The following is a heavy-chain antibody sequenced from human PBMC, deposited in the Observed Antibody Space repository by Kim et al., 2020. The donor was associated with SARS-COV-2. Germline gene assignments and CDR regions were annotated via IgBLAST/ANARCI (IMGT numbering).Heavy chain of an antibody. CDR3: ARGGGGATPYFDY. J-gene: IGHJ4*02. V-gene: IGHV4-31*03. CDR2: IYYRGNT. D-gene: IGHD2-15*01. Sequence: SETLSLTCSVSGGAFVNGDHYWSWIRQHPGKGLEWIGHIYYRGNTYFNPSLRSRVSMSVDTSKNQLSLKLTSVTAADSAVYYCARGGGGATPYFDYWGQGTLSTVYS. CDR1: GGAFVNGDHY.